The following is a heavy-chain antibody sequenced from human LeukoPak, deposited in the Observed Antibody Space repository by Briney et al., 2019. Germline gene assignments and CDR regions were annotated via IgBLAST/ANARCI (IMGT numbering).Heavy chain of an antibody. CDR2: IRYDGSNK. D-gene: IGHD2-2*01. CDR1: GFTFSSYG. Sequence: GGSLRLSCAAPGFTFSSYGMHWVRQAPGKGLEWVAFIRYDGSNKYYADSVKGRFTISRDNSKNTLYLQMNSLRAEDTAVYYCARANYCSSTSCYESGYYYYYYMDVWGKGTTVTVSS. J-gene: IGHJ6*03. CDR3: ARANYCSSTSCYESGYYYYYYMDV. V-gene: IGHV3-30*02.